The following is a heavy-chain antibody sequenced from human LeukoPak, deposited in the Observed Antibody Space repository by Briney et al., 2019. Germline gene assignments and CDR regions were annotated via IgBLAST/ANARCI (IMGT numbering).Heavy chain of an antibody. CDR2: ILDSGYST. CDR1: GLTFSSYA. J-gene: IGHJ6*03. V-gene: IGHV3-23*01. D-gene: IGHD3-16*01. CDR3: AKLGGHPLHNYYVGV. Sequence: GGSLRLSCAASGLTFSSYAMSWVRQAPGKGLEWVSGILDSGYSTYYANSVKGRFTISRDNSNNTLYLQMNSLRAEDTAVYYCAKLGGHPLHNYYVGVWGKGTTVAVS.